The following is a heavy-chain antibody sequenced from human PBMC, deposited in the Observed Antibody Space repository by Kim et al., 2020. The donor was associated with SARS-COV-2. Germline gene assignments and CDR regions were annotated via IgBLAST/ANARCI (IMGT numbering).Heavy chain of an antibody. CDR3: ARDRWELLSYSDY. D-gene: IGHD1-26*01. V-gene: IGHV6-1*01. Sequence: YAVSVKSRITINPDTSKNQFSLQLNSVTPEDTAVYYCARDRWELLSYSDYWGQGTLVTVSS. J-gene: IGHJ4*02.